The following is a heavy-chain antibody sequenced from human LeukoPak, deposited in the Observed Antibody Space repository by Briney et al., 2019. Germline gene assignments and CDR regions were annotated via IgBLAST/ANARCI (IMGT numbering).Heavy chain of an antibody. J-gene: IGHJ6*02. V-gene: IGHV3-30*18. D-gene: IGHD3-9*01. CDR3: ANGDYDILTGPPPLDYYYGMDV. CDR1: GFTFSSYG. Sequence: PGGSLRLSCAASGFTFSSYGMHWVRQAPGKGLEWVAVISYDGSNKYYADSVKGRFTTSRDNSKNTLYLQMNSLRAEDTAVYYCANGDYDILTGPPPLDYYYGMDVWGQGTTVTVSS. CDR2: ISYDGSNK.